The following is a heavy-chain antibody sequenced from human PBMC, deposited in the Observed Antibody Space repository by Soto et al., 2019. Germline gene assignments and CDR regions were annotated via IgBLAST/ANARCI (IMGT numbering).Heavy chain of an antibody. CDR2: IWYDGSNK. J-gene: IGHJ6*02. Sequence: GGSLRLSCTTSGFTFNTYGMHWARQAPGKGLEWVAIIWYDGSNKYYADSVKGRFTISRDNSKNTLYLQMNSLRAEDTALYYCARSDCTGAYCYSWPFNYGVDVWGQGTTVTVSS. V-gene: IGHV3-33*08. CDR1: GFTFNTYG. D-gene: IGHD2-21*02. CDR3: ARSDCTGAYCYSWPFNYGVDV.